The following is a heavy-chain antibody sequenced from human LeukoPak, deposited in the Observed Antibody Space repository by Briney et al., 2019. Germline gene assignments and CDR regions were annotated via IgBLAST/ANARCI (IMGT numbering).Heavy chain of an antibody. Sequence: GSSVKVSCKASGYTFISYGIRGVRQAPGQGVEWMGWISAYKGNTNYPQKLQGRVTMTTDTSTSTAYMELRSLRSDDTAVYYCARVGPLTTTVTTGGVDYWGQGTLVTVSS. CDR1: GYTFISYG. V-gene: IGHV1-18*01. D-gene: IGHD4-17*01. CDR3: ARVGPLTTTVTTGGVDY. J-gene: IGHJ4*02. CDR2: ISAYKGNT.